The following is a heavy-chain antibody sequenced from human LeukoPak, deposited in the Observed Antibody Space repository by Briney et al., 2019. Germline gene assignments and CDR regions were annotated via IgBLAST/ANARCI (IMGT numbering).Heavy chain of an antibody. Sequence: GASVKVSCKAPGYTFTGYYIHWVGQAPGQGLDGMGRINPNCGGNNYAQKFQGRGTMTRDPSISTAYMELSRLTSDDTAVYYCAREGASERYSGSGPRPFDYWGQGTLVTVSS. CDR1: GYTFTGYY. V-gene: IGHV1-2*06. D-gene: IGHD3-10*01. CDR3: AREGASERYSGSGPRPFDY. CDR2: INPNCGGN. J-gene: IGHJ4*02.